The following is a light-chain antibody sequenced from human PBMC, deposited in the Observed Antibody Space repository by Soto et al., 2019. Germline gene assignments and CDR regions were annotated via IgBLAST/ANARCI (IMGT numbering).Light chain of an antibody. Sequence: EIVMTQSPDTLSVSPGERATVSCRASQYISSNLAWYQQKPGQAPSLLIYVASARATVIPARFSGSGSGTECTLTISGLQSEDFALYYCQQYHDWPWTFGQGTKVEIK. CDR2: VAS. V-gene: IGKV3-15*01. CDR1: QYISSN. CDR3: QQYHDWPWT. J-gene: IGKJ1*01.